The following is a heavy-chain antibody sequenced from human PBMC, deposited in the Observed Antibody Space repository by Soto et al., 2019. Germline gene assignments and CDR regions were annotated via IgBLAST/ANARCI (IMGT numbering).Heavy chain of an antibody. CDR3: ARDLGGPDY. V-gene: IGHV3-74*01. CDR2: INNDGSSA. Sequence: LRLSCAASGFTLNNYWMHWVREAPGKGLVWVSRINNDGSSAAYADPVKGRFTISRDNAKNTLYLQMNSLRAEDTAIYYCARDLGGPDYWGQGTLVTVSS. D-gene: IGHD3-16*01. J-gene: IGHJ4*02. CDR1: GFTLNNYW.